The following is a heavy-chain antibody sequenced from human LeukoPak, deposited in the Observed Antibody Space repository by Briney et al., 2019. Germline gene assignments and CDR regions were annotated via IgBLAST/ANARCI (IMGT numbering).Heavy chain of an antibody. CDR1: GFTVSSNH. J-gene: IGHJ4*02. Sequence: GGSLRLSCAASGFTVSSNHMSWVRQAPGKGLEWVSVIYSGGTTYYADSVKGRFTISRDNSKNTLHLRMNSLRAEDTAVYYCARDQYSYAHAAHWGQGTLVTVSS. CDR2: IYSGGTT. D-gene: IGHD5-18*01. CDR3: ARDQYSYAHAAH. V-gene: IGHV3-66*01.